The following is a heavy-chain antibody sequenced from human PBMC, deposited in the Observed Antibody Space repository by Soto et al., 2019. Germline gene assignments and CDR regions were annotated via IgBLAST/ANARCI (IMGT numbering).Heavy chain of an antibody. CDR2: ISGSGGST. V-gene: IGHV3-23*01. Sequence: GGSLRLSCAASGFTFSSYAMSWVRQAPGKGLEWVSAISGSGGSTYYADSVKGRFTISRDNSKNTLYLQMNSLRAEDTAVYYCAKEGGGKAGCSGGSCYFDYWGQGTLVTVSS. D-gene: IGHD2-15*01. CDR1: GFTFSSYA. CDR3: AKEGGGKAGCSGGSCYFDY. J-gene: IGHJ4*02.